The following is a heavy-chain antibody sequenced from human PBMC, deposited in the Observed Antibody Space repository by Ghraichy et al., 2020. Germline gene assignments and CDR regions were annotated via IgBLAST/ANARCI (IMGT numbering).Heavy chain of an antibody. CDR1: GFTFSSYG. CDR3: VRDYQFGTINNNYFDP. V-gene: IGHV3-33*01. J-gene: IGHJ5*02. Sequence: GGSLRLSCAASGFTFSSYGMHWVRQAPGKGLEWVAVIWYDGSNEDYADSVKGRFTISRDNSKNTLYLQMNSLRAEDTAVYYCVRDYQFGTINNNYFDPWGQGTLVTVSS. CDR2: IWYDGSNE. D-gene: IGHD4-11*01.